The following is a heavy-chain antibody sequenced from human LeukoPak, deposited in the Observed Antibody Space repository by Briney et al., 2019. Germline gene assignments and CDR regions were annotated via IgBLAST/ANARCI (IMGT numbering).Heavy chain of an antibody. CDR2: IYHTGHT. CDR1: GASLSVSEYF. J-gene: IGHJ4*02. V-gene: IGHV4-39*02. CDR3: ARLGYYDTSTGSRPSNS. Sequence: PSETLSLTCAVAGASLSVSEYFWGWIRQPPGKGLEWIGSIYHTGHTYYNPSLKSRVTISRDTSRNNFFLKLSSVTAADTAVYYCARLGYYDTSTGSRPSNSWGQGTLVTVSS. D-gene: IGHD3-9*01.